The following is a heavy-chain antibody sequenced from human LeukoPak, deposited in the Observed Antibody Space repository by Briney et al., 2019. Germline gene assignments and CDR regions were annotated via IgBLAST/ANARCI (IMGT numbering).Heavy chain of an antibody. Sequence: GGSLRLSCAASGFTFSSYSMNWVRQAPGKGLEWVSSISSSSSYIYYADSVKGRFTISRDNAKNSLSLQMNSLRAEDTAVYYCAKDHSERGATFYFDYWGQGTLVTVSS. J-gene: IGHJ4*02. V-gene: IGHV3-21*01. CDR1: GFTFSSYS. CDR3: AKDHSERGATFYFDY. CDR2: ISSSSSYI. D-gene: IGHD1-26*01.